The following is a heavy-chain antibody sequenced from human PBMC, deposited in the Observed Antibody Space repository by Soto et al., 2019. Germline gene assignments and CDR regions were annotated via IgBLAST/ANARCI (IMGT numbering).Heavy chain of an antibody. CDR2: MNPNSGKA. J-gene: IGHJ2*01. Sequence: QVQLVQSGAEVKKPGASVKVSCKASGYTFTSYDINWVRQAAGQGLEWIGWMNPNSGKAVYAQKFXGXVXMXXNTHRSTAYMELSSLRSDDTAVYFCARGLVVVAATYWYFDLWGRGTLVTVSS. D-gene: IGHD2-15*01. CDR1: GYTFTSYD. V-gene: IGHV1-8*01. CDR3: ARGLVVVAATYWYFDL.